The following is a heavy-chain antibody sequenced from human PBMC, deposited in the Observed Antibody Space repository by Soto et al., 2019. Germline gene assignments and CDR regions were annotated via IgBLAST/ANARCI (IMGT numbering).Heavy chain of an antibody. J-gene: IGHJ6*02. D-gene: IGHD1-26*01. CDR2: ISSNGGST. CDR1: GFTFSSCA. CDR3: ARGRYSGSYPAYYYYGMDV. V-gene: IGHV3-64*02. Sequence: HPGGSLRLSCAASGFTFSSCAMHWVRQAPGKGLQYVSGISSNGGSTYYADSVKGRFTISRDNSKNTLYLQMGSLRAEDMAVYYCARGRYSGSYPAYYYYGMDVWGQGTTVTVSS.